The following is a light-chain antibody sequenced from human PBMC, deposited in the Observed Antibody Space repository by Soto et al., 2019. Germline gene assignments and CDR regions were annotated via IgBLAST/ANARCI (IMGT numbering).Light chain of an antibody. V-gene: IGKV3D-20*01. CDR3: QQYGSSPFT. CDR1: QSVSSIY. Sequence: EIVLTQSPATLSLSLGERATLSCGASQSVSSIYLAWYQQKPGLAPRLLIYDASSRAIGIPDRFSGGGSGTDFTLTISRLGPEDFAVYYCQQYGSSPFTFGQGTRLEIK. J-gene: IGKJ5*01. CDR2: DAS.